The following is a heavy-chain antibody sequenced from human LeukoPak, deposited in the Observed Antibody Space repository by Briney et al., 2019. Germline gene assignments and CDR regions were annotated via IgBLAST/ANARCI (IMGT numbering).Heavy chain of an antibody. CDR1: GGSISSYY. Sequence: SETLSLTCTVSGGSISSYYWSWIRQPPGKGLEWIGYIYYSGSTNYNPSLKSRVTISVDTSKNQFSLKLSSVTAADTAVYYCARDRQRWLQSVAFDIWGQGTMVTVSS. D-gene: IGHD5-24*01. J-gene: IGHJ3*02. CDR3: ARDRQRWLQSVAFDI. CDR2: IYYSGST. V-gene: IGHV4-59*01.